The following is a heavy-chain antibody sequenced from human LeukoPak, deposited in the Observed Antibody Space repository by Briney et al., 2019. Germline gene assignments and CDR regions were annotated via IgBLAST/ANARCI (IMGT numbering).Heavy chain of an antibody. J-gene: IGHJ4*02. Sequence: KSLYSIAYIYSTPSTTSPPSLKRRVTISVDPSKNQFSLKLSSVTAADTAVYYCARGWYFDYWGQGTLVTVSS. V-gene: IGHV4-59*01. CDR2: IYSTPST. CDR3: ARGWYFDY.